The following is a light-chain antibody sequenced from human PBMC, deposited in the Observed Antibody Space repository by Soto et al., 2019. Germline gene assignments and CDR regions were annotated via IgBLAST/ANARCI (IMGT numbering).Light chain of an antibody. CDR3: KQYSNWPPIT. Sequence: EIVMTQSPDTLSLSPGERATLSCRASEVVTTNLAWYQQKPGQAPRLLIYDASTRAAGIPARFSGSGSGTEFTLTISSLQSEDFAVYYCKQYSNWPPITFGQGTRLEI. J-gene: IGKJ5*01. CDR2: DAS. V-gene: IGKV3-15*01. CDR1: EVVTTN.